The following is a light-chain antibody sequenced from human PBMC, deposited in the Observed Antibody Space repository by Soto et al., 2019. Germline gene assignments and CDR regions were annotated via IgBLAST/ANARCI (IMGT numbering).Light chain of an antibody. J-gene: IGKJ5*01. V-gene: IGKV1-5*01. CDR2: EAS. CDR3: QQLYTLPFT. CDR1: QSISSW. Sequence: DIQMTQSPSILSASVGDRVTITCRASQSISSWFAWYQQKPGKAPKLLIYEASTLQSGVPSRFSGSGSGTEFTLTISGLLPEDFAAYHCQQLYTLPFTFGQGTRLEIK.